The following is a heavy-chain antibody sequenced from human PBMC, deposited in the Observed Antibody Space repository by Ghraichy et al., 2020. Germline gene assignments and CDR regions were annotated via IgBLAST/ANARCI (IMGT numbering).Heavy chain of an antibody. Sequence: SLNTSCTVSDDSISSETYYWNWVRQPAGKGLEWIGRIYVSGSTNYNRALESRITISLDTSKNQFSLKLNSVSAADTAMYYCARATATADDAFDIWGQGTMVTVSS. CDR2: IYVSGST. J-gene: IGHJ3*02. CDR3: ARATATADDAFDI. V-gene: IGHV4-61*02. D-gene: IGHD5-18*01. CDR1: DDSISSETYY.